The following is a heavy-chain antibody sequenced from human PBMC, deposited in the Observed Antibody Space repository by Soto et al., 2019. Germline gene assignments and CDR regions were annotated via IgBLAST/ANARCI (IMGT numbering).Heavy chain of an antibody. Sequence: QVQLQESGPGLVKPSGTLSLSCAVSGGSISSSHWWTWVRQPPGKGLEWIGEIYHSGSTNYNPSLKGRVTRSVDTSRNQFSLNLSSVTAADTAVYYCASSGGGEDYWGQGILVTVSS. CDR1: GGSISSSHW. CDR3: ASSGGGEDY. J-gene: IGHJ4*02. CDR2: IYHSGST. V-gene: IGHV4-4*02. D-gene: IGHD3-16*01.